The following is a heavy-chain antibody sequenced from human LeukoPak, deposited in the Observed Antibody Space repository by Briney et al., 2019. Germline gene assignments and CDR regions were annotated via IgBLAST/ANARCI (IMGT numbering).Heavy chain of an antibody. J-gene: IGHJ4*02. Sequence: ASVKVSCKASGYTLTDYYMHWVRQAPGQGLEWMGWINPNSGGTSYAQKFQGRVTMTRDTSISTAYMELSRLRSDDTAVYYRARIPYNYDNGGRGYFDYWDQGTLVTVSS. CDR2: INPNSGGT. V-gene: IGHV1-2*02. CDR1: GYTLTDYY. CDR3: ARIPYNYDNGGRGYFDY. D-gene: IGHD3-22*01.